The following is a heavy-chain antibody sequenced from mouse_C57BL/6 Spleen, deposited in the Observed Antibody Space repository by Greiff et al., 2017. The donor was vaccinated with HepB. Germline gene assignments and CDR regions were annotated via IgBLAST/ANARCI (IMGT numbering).Heavy chain of an antibody. CDR1: GYTFTDYY. V-gene: IGHV1-26*01. CDR3: ANYYGSRAMDY. J-gene: IGHJ4*01. Sequence: EVQLQQSGPELVKPGASVKISCKASGYTFTDYYMNWVKQSHGKSLEWIGDINPNNGGTSYNQKFKGKATLTVDKSSSTAYMELRSLTSEDSAVYYCANYYGSRAMDYWGQRTSVTVSS. D-gene: IGHD1-1*01. CDR2: INPNNGGT.